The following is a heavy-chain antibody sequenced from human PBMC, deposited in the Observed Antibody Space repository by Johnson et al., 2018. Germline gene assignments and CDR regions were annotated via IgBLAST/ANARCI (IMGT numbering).Heavy chain of an antibody. J-gene: IGHJ3*02. D-gene: IGHD6-13*01. V-gene: IGHV3-23*01. CDR1: GFTFSSYA. CDR3: ARDVEPPIAARSPAFEI. CDR2: LSGSCGST. Sequence: VQLQESGGGLVQXGGSLRLSCAASGFTFSSYAMSWVRQAPGKGLEWVSALSGSCGSTYYADSVKGLLPFSRDNSKNPLYLPMNTLRAEDTAVYYCARDVEPPIAARSPAFEIWGQGTMVTVSS.